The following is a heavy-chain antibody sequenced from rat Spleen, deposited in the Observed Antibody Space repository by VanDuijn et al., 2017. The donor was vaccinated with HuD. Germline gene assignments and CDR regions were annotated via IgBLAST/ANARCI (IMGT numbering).Heavy chain of an antibody. CDR3: ARLDYDGSYYWANWFAY. CDR2: LSYDGSST. D-gene: IGHD1-12*02. CDR1: GFTFSDYY. Sequence: EVQLVESDGGLVQPGRSLKLSCAASGFTFSDYYMAWVRQAPTKGLEWVATLSYDGSSTYYRDPVKGRFTISRDNAKSTLYLQMDSLRSEDTATYYCARLDYDGSYYWANWFAYWGQGTLVTVSS. V-gene: IGHV5-29*01. J-gene: IGHJ3*01.